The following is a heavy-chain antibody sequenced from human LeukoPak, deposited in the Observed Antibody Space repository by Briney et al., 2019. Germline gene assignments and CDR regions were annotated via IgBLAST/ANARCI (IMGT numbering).Heavy chain of an antibody. CDR3: ARDPGGGWAGGYYYYYMDV. V-gene: IGHV1-69*06. Sequence: SVKVSCKASGGTFSSYAISWVRQAPGQGLEWMGGIIPIFGTANYAQKFQGRVTITADKSTSTAYMELSSLRSEDTAVYYCARDPGGGWAGGYYYYYMDVWGKGTTVTVSS. CDR1: GGTFSSYA. J-gene: IGHJ6*03. D-gene: IGHD3-16*01. CDR2: IIPIFGTA.